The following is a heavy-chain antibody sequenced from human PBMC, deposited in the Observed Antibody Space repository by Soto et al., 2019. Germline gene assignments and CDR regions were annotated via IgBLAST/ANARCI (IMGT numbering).Heavy chain of an antibody. Sequence: ASVKVSCKASGYTFTSYAMHWVRQAPGQRLEWMGWINAGNGNTKYSQKFQGRVTITRDTSASTAYMELSSLRSEDTAVYYCARDYSSGWYVGGDYFDFWGQGTLVTVSS. CDR1: GYTFTSYA. D-gene: IGHD6-19*01. V-gene: IGHV1-3*01. CDR3: ARDYSSGWYVGGDYFDF. CDR2: INAGNGNT. J-gene: IGHJ4*02.